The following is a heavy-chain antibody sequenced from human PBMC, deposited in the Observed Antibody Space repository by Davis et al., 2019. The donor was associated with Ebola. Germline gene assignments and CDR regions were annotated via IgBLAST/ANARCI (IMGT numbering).Heavy chain of an antibody. V-gene: IGHV1-18*01. CDR2: ISAYNGNT. CDR3: ARPSTPNYDFWSGPRDYYGMDV. Sequence: AASVKVSCKASGGTFSSYAISWVRQAPGQGLEWMGWISAYNGNTNYAQKLQGRVTMTTDTSTSTAYMELRSLRSDDTAVYYCARPSTPNYDFWSGPRDYYGMDVWGQGTTVTVSS. D-gene: IGHD3-3*01. CDR1: GGTFSSYA. J-gene: IGHJ6*02.